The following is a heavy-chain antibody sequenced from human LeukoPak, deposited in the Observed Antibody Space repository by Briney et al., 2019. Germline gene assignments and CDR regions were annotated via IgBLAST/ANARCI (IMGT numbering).Heavy chain of an antibody. D-gene: IGHD2-8*01. CDR3: ARVVWALNAFDI. J-gene: IGHJ3*02. CDR2: ISGSGGST. CDR1: GFTFSSYA. Sequence: GGSLRLSCAASGFTFSSYAMSWVRQAPGKGLEWVSAISGSGGSTYYADSVKGRFTISRDNSKNTLYLQMNSLRAEDTAVYYCARVVWALNAFDIWGQGTMVTVSS. V-gene: IGHV3-23*01.